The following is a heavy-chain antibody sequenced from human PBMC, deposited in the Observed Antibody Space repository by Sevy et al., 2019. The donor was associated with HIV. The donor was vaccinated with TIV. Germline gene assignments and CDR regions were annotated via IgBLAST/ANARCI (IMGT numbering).Heavy chain of an antibody. D-gene: IGHD3-10*01. J-gene: IGHJ4*02. CDR1: GFNFSISA. V-gene: IGHV3-73*01. CDR3: TTLLGVPFDY. Sequence: GGSLRLSCAVSGFNFSISAMHWVRQASGKGLEWLGRIRSRANNYATAYSTSVKGRFTMSRDDSKNTAYLQMNSLKSEDSALCYCTTLLGVPFDYWGQGALVTSPQ. CDR2: IRSRANNYAT.